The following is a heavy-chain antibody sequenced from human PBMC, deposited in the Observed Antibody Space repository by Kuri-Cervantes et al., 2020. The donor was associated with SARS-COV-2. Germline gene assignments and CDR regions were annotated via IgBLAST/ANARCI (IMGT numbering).Heavy chain of an antibody. CDR2: ISGSGGST. CDR3: AKEGYDFWSDGKRAPLDY. CDR1: GFTFSSYA. V-gene: IGHV3-23*01. J-gene: IGHJ4*02. Sequence: GESLKISCAASGFTFSSYAMSWVRQAPGKGLEWVSAISGSGGSTYYADSVKGRFTISRDNSKNTLYLQMNSLRAEDTAVYYCAKEGYDFWSDGKRAPLDYWGQGTLVTVSS. D-gene: IGHD3-3*01.